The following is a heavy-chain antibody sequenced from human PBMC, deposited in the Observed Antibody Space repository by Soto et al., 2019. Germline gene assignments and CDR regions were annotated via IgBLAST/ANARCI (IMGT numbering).Heavy chain of an antibody. J-gene: IGHJ4*02. D-gene: IGHD3-3*01. V-gene: IGHV4-4*07. CDR2: IYISGGT. CDR3: ARDDFWGGRTHDY. Sequence: QVQLQESGPGLVRASETLSLICTVSDDSISSYYWSWIRQPAGKGLEWIGRIYISGGTNYSPSLQSRATMSADASKKEFSLKLTSVTAADTAVYYCARDDFWGGRTHDYWGQGTLVIVSS. CDR1: DDSISSYY.